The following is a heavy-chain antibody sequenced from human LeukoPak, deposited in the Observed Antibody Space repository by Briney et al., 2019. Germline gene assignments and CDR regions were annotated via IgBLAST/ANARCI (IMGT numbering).Heavy chain of an antibody. CDR2: ISSDGSNK. D-gene: IGHD6-19*01. CDR3: ARGGLRYSSGWLDY. Sequence: GGSLRLSCAASGFTFSSYAMHWVRQAPGKGLGWVAVISSDGSNKYYADSVKGRFTISRDNSKNTLYLQMNSLRAEDTAVYYCARGGLRYSSGWLDYWGQGTLVTVSS. V-gene: IGHV3-30*04. J-gene: IGHJ4*02. CDR1: GFTFSSYA.